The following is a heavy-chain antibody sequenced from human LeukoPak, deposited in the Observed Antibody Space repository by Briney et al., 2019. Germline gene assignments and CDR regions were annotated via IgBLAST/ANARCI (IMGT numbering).Heavy chain of an antibody. J-gene: IGHJ6*03. D-gene: IGHD3-22*01. V-gene: IGHV4-39*07. CDR1: GGSISSDNYY. CDR3: ARVPGGYYYDSSGYFYYYYMDV. CDR2: IYYSGST. Sequence: SETLSLTCTVSGGSISSDNYYWGWIRQPPGKGLEFIGSIYYSGSTYYNPSLKSRVTISVDTSKNQFSLKLSSVTAADTAVYYCARVPGGYYYDSSGYFYYYYMDVWGKGTTVTVSS.